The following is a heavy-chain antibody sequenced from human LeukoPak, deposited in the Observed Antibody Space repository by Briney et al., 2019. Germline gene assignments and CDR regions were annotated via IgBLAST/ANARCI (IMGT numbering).Heavy chain of an antibody. J-gene: IGHJ3*02. V-gene: IGHV4-39*07. CDR2: IYHSGST. Sequence: SETLSFTCTVSGGSISSSSYYWGWIRQPPGKGLEWIGSIYHSGSTYYNPSLKSRVTISVDTSKNQFSLKLSSVTAADTAVYYCARVYCSGGSCYPGNAFDIWGQGTMVTVSS. CDR3: ARVYCSGGSCYPGNAFDI. CDR1: GGSISSSSYY. D-gene: IGHD2-15*01.